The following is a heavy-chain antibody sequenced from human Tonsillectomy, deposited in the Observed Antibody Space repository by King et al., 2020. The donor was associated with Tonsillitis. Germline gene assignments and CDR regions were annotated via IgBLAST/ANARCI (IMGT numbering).Heavy chain of an antibody. V-gene: IGHV3-30*18. J-gene: IGHJ2*01. Sequence: VQLVESGGGVVQPGTSLRLSCAASGLTFGNYGMHWVRQAPGKGLEWVALIAYDASYENYADSVKGRFTISRDNSKNTLYLEMNSLRVEDTAVYYCAKDGIGLSDWHFDLWGRGTLVTVSS. D-gene: IGHD3-16*01. CDR2: IAYDASYE. CDR3: AKDGIGLSDWHFDL. CDR1: GLTFGNYG.